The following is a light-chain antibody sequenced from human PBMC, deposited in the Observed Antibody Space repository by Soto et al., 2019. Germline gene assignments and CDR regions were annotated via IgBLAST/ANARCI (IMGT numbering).Light chain of an antibody. CDR3: QSYDSTLDARYV. J-gene: IGLJ1*01. V-gene: IGLV1-44*01. Sequence: QSVLTQPPSASGTPGQRVTISCSGSSSNIGSNSVSWYQHLPGTAPKLVIFGNRNRPSGVPVPDRFSGSKSGTSASLAITGLQAEDEGDYYCQSYDSTLDARYVFGTGTKLTVL. CDR1: SSNIGSNS. CDR2: GNR.